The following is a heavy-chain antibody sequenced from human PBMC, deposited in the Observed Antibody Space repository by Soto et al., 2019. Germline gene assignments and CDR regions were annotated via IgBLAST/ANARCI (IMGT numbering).Heavy chain of an antibody. CDR1: GFTFRNYD. CDR3: ARTDRDFYGLDV. V-gene: IGHV3-13*05. CDR2: ISAAGDP. J-gene: IGHJ6*02. Sequence: EVQLVESGGGLVQPGGSLRLSCEASGFTFRNYDMHWVRQGTGKGLGWVSGISAAGDPDYADSVEGRFTISRENAQNSFFLQMNSLRVGDTAVYYCARTDRDFYGLDVWGQGTKVIVSS.